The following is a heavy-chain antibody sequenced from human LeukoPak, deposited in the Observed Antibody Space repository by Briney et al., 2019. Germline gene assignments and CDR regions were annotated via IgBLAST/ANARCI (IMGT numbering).Heavy chain of an antibody. CDR1: GGSISSGGYY. CDR3: ARASVVDAFDI. CDR2: IYYSGST. V-gene: IGHV4-31*03. Sequence: SETLSLTCTVSGGSISSGGYYWSWIRQHPGKGPEWIGYIYYSGSTYYNPSLKSRVTISVDTSKNQFSLKLSSVTAADTAVYYCARASVVDAFDIWGQGTMVTVSS. J-gene: IGHJ3*02. D-gene: IGHD2-2*01.